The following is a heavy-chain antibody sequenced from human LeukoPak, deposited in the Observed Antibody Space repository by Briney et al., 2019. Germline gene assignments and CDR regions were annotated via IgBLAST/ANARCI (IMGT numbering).Heavy chain of an antibody. CDR1: GFTFSSYS. J-gene: IGHJ4*02. V-gene: IGHV3-21*01. Sequence: GGSLRLSCAASGFTFSSYSMNWVRQAPGKGLEWVSSISSSSSYIYYADSVKGRFTISRDNAKNSLYLQMNSLRAEDTAVYYCAREDYGGNSEYFDYWGQGTLVTVSS. D-gene: IGHD4-23*01. CDR3: AREDYGGNSEYFDY. CDR2: ISSSSSYI.